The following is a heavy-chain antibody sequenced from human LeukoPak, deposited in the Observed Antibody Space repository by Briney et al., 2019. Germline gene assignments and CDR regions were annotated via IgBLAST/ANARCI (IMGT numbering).Heavy chain of an antibody. D-gene: IGHD1-1*01. CDR1: RFTFSSYG. V-gene: IGHV3-30*18. CDR3: AKVPSNHPYNVAAWYFQH. J-gene: IGHJ1*01. Sequence: GRSLRLSCAASRFTFSSYGMHWVRQAPGKGLEWVAVISYDGSNKYYADSVKGRFTISRDNSKNTLYLQMNSLRAEDTAVYYCAKVPSNHPYNVAAWYFQHWGQGTLVTVSS. CDR2: ISYDGSNK.